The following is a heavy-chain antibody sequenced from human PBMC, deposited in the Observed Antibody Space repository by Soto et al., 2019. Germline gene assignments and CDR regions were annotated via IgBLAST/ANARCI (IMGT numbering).Heavy chain of an antibody. V-gene: IGHV3-21*01. J-gene: IGHJ4*02. CDR1: GFTFSSYS. CDR3: ARAVVGLRSYYFDY. CDR2: ISSSSSYI. D-gene: IGHD5-12*01. Sequence: GGSLRLSCAASGFTFSSYSMNWVRQAPGKGLEWVSSISSSSSYIYYADSVKGRFTISRDNAKNSLYLQMNSLRAEDTAVYYCARAVVGLRSYYFDYWGQGTLVTVSS.